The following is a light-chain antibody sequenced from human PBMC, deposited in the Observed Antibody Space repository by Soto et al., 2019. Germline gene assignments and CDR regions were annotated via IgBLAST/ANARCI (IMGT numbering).Light chain of an antibody. CDR1: QSVSSSY. V-gene: IGKV3-20*01. Sequence: ENVLTQSPGTLSLSPGERPTLSCRASQSVSSSYLAWYQQKPGQAPRLLIYGASSRATGIPDRFSGRGSGTDFTLTISRLEPEDFAVYYCQPYGSSPWTFGQGTKVDIK. CDR3: QPYGSSPWT. J-gene: IGKJ1*01. CDR2: GAS.